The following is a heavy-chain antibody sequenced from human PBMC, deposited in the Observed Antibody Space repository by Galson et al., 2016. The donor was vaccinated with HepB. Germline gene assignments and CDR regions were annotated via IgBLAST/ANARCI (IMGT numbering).Heavy chain of an antibody. CDR2: ISYSGLTV. Sequence: SLRLSCAASGFTLSNFGVNWVRLAPGKGLEWLSYISYSGLTVYYADSVKGQFTISRDSAKNSLHLQMNSLRDEDTAVYYCARAAAGKTKNYFDYWGQGILVTVSS. D-gene: IGHD6-13*01. V-gene: IGHV3-48*02. CDR1: GFTLSNFG. J-gene: IGHJ4*02. CDR3: ARAAAGKTKNYFDY.